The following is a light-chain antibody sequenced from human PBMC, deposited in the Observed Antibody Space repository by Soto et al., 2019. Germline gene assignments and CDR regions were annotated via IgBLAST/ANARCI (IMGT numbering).Light chain of an antibody. CDR2: DTT. CDR1: QDLTGY. CDR3: QQYVSLPYT. Sequence: DIQMTQSPSSLAASVGDRVTITCQASQDLTGYLNWYQQKPGKAPKLLIYDTTTLEEGVPSRFSGSGSGTDFTFNINGLQPGGLATYSCQQYVSLPYTFGQGTKLEIK. J-gene: IGKJ2*01. V-gene: IGKV1-33*01.